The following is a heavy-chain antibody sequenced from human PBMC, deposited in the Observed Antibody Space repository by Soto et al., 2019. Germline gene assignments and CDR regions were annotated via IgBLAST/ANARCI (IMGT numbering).Heavy chain of an antibody. CDR3: ARAGSGEMATILLVY. D-gene: IGHD5-12*01. V-gene: IGHV1-46*01. J-gene: IGHJ4*02. CDR1: GYTFTSYY. Sequence: GASVKVSCKASGYTFTSYYMHWVRQAPGQGLEWLGIINPSGGSTSYAQKFQGRVTMTRDTSTSTVYMELSSLRSEDTASYYCARAGSGEMATILLVYWGQGTLVTVSS. CDR2: INPSGGST.